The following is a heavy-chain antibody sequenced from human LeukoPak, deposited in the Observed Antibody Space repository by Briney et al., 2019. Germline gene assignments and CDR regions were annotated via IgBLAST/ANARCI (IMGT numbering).Heavy chain of an antibody. CDR2: ISAYNGNT. V-gene: IGHV1-18*01. J-gene: IGHJ4*02. D-gene: IGHD3-3*01. Sequence: GASVKVSCKASGYTFTSYGISWVRQAPGQGLEWMGWISAYNGNTNYAQKRQGRVTMTTDTSTSTAYMELRSLRSDDTAVYYCARDLRITIFGVVIPLDYWGQGTLVTVSS. CDR3: ARDLRITIFGVVIPLDY. CDR1: GYTFTSYG.